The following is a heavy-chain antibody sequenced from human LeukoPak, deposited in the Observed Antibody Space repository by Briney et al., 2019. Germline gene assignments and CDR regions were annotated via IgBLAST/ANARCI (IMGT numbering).Heavy chain of an antibody. CDR3: ARGRSGPLSAFDY. V-gene: IGHV4-34*01. CDR2: INHSGTT. D-gene: IGHD2-15*01. J-gene: IGHJ4*02. CDR1: GGSFSGYY. Sequence: PSETLSLTCAVYGGSFSGYYWSWIRQPPGKGLEWIGEINHSGTTNYNPSLKSRVTISVDTSKNQFSLKLSSMTAADTAVYYCARGRSGPLSAFDYWGQGTLVTVSS.